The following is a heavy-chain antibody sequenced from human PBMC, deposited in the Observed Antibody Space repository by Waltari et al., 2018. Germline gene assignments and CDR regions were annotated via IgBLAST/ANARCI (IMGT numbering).Heavy chain of an antibody. J-gene: IGHJ4*02. CDR3: TTVVTANSDY. D-gene: IGHD2-21*02. Sequence: EMQLVQSGGGLVQPGGSLKLSCAASGFTFSDSALHWVRQASGKGLGWVGRIRSKPNNYATSHTTSVKGRFTISRDDSKNTAYLQMSSLKTEDTAVYYCTTVVTANSDYWGQGALVTVSS. V-gene: IGHV3-73*02. CDR2: IRSKPNNYAT. CDR1: GFTFSDSA.